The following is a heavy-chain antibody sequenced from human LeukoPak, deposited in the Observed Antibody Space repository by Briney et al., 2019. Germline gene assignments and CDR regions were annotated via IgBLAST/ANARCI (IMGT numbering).Heavy chain of an antibody. D-gene: IGHD3-22*01. V-gene: IGHV4-39*01. CDR1: GGSISSSSYY. Sequence: PSETLSLTCTVSGGSISSSSYYWGWIRQPPGKGLEWIGSIYYSGSTYYNPSLKGRVTISVDTSKNQFSLKLSSVTAADTAVYYCARQAHSSGYLDYWGQGTLVTVSS. CDR3: ARQAHSSGYLDY. J-gene: IGHJ4*02. CDR2: IYYSGST.